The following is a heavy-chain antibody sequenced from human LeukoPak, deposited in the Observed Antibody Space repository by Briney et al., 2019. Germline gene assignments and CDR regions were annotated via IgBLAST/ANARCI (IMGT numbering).Heavy chain of an antibody. J-gene: IGHJ4*02. V-gene: IGHV4-39*01. CDR3: ARGCSSSWVGY. CDR2: IYYSGST. CDR1: GGSISSSSYY. Sequence: PSETLSLTCTVSGGSISSSSYYWGWIRQPPGKGLEWIGSIYYSGSTYYNPSLKSRVTISVDTSKNQFSLKLSSVTAADTAVYYCARGCSSSWVGYWGQGTLVTVSS. D-gene: IGHD6-13*01.